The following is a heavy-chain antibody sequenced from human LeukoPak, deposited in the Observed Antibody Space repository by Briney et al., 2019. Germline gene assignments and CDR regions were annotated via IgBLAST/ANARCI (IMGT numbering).Heavy chain of an antibody. D-gene: IGHD3-10*01. CDR2: VTPIFGTA. V-gene: IGHV1-69*06. J-gene: IGHJ3*02. CDR3: ARDYYVSGSHDAFDI. CDR1: VRTFSSYA. Sequence: SVKVSCKVSVRTFSSYAISWARQAPGQGLEWMGGVTPIFGTANYVQKLQGRVTITADTSKTTAHTALSILRSEDTAVYYCARDYYVSGSHDAFDIWGQGTMVTVSS.